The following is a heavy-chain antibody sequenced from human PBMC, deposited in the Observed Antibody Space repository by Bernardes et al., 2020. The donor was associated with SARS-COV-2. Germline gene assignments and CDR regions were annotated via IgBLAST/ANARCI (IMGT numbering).Heavy chain of an antibody. CDR3: TLRKDHHFDF. CDR1: GFIFSHYA. Sequence: GGSLRLSCVGSGFIFSHYAMDWVRQAPGKGLEWVSTIGLTADDTHYADSVKGRFTISRANSKNTLYLQMESLRVDDTAVYNCTLRKDHHFDFWGQGILVTVSS. J-gene: IGHJ4*02. CDR2: IGLTADDT. V-gene: IGHV3-23*01.